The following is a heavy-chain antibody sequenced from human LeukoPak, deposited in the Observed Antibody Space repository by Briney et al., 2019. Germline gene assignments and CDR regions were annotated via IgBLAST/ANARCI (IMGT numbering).Heavy chain of an antibody. D-gene: IGHD1-26*01. CDR3: TKIEKTIVGMYTGLFPLNAFDV. Sequence: TPSETLSLTCTVSGVSIKYDGYYWAWMRQSPGKGLEWIGYIHHSGTTDYNPSLNSRATISVDRSKNQFSLQLTSVTVADTGKYYCTKIEKTIVGMYTGLFPLNAFDVWGQGKMVIISS. CDR1: GVSIKYDGYY. V-gene: IGHV4-30-2*06. CDR2: IHHSGTT. J-gene: IGHJ3*01.